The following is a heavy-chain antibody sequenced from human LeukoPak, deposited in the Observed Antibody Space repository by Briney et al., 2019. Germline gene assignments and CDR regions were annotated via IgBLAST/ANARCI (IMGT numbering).Heavy chain of an antibody. J-gene: IGHJ4*02. CDR2: ISGSGGTT. CDR3: AKGGDISKVINDY. CDR1: GFTFSTYA. D-gene: IGHD5-18*01. Sequence: GGSLRLSCAASGFTFSTYAMSWVRQAPGKGLDWVSEISGSGGTTFYADSVKGRFTISRDNSKNTLYLQMNSLRVEDTAVYYCAKGGDISKVINDYWGQGTLVTVSS. V-gene: IGHV3-23*01.